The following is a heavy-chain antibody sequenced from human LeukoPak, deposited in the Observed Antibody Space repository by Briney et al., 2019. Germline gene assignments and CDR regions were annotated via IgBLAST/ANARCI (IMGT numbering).Heavy chain of an antibody. Sequence: SETLSLTCTVSGGSISSYYWSWIRQPPGKGLEWIGYIYYSGSTNYNPSLKSRVTISVDTSKNQFSLKLSSVTAADTAVYYCARDPATTVTTYAYWGQGTLVTVSS. J-gene: IGHJ4*02. CDR3: ARDPATTVTTYAY. V-gene: IGHV4-59*01. D-gene: IGHD4-17*01. CDR1: GGSISSYY. CDR2: IYYSGST.